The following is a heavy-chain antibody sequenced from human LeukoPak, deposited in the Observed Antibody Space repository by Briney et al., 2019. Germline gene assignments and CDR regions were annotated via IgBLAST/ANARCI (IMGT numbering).Heavy chain of an antibody. CDR1: GGTFSSYA. Sequence: SVKVSCKASGGTFSSYAISWVRQAPGQGLEWMGGIIPIFGTANYAQKLQGRVTMTTDTSTSTAYMELRSLRSDDTAVYYCARDFAPIAARPNFDYWGQGTLVTVSS. CDR3: ARDFAPIAARPNFDY. J-gene: IGHJ4*02. CDR2: IIPIFGTA. V-gene: IGHV1-69*05. D-gene: IGHD6-6*01.